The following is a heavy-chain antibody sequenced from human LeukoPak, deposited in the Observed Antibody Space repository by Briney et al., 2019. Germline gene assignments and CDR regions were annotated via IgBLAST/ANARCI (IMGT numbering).Heavy chain of an antibody. CDR3: ARGGGSPEF. CDR2: IYYSGST. CDR1: GGSISNYY. V-gene: IGHV4-59*01. Sequence: VKPSETLSLTCSVSGGSISNYYWNWIRQPPGKGLEWIGYIYYSGSTKYNPSLESRVTISVDTSKSQFSLKLSSVTTADTAVYYCARGGGSPEFWGQGTQVTVSS. J-gene: IGHJ4*02. D-gene: IGHD1-26*01.